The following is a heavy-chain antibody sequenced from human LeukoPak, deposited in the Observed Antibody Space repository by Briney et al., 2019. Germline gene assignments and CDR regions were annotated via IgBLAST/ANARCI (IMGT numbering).Heavy chain of an antibody. V-gene: IGHV3-48*03. J-gene: IGHJ6*04. CDR1: GFTFSSYE. Sequence: GGSLRLSCAASGFTFSSYEMNWVRQAPGRGLEWVSYISSRGTTIYYADSVKGRFTISRDNAKNSLYLQMNSLRAEDTAVYYCAELGITMIGGVWGKGTTVTISS. D-gene: IGHD3-10*02. CDR2: ISSRGTTI. CDR3: AELGITMIGGV.